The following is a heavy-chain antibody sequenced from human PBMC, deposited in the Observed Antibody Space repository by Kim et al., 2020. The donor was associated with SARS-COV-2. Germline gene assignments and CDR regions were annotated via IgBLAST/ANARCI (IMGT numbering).Heavy chain of an antibody. CDR1: GFTFSSYE. J-gene: IGHJ4*02. V-gene: IGHV3-48*03. CDR2: ISSSGSTI. D-gene: IGHD6-19*01. Sequence: GGSLRLSCAASGFTFSSYEMNWVRQAPGKGLEWVSYISSSGSTIYYADSVKGRFTISRDNAKNSLYLQMNSLRAEDTAVYYCARGVGSYSSGWYVGGFDYWGQGTLVTVSS. CDR3: ARGVGSYSSGWYVGGFDY.